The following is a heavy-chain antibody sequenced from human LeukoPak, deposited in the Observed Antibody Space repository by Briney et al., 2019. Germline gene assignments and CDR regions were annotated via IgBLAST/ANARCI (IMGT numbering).Heavy chain of an antibody. CDR2: IYYSGST. CDR3: ARVNSDDWYFDL. CDR1: GGSISSSSYY. D-gene: IGHD4-23*01. V-gene: IGHV4-39*07. J-gene: IGHJ2*01. Sequence: PSETLSLTCTVSGGSISSSSYYWGWIRQPPGKGLEWIGSIYYSGSTYYNPSLKSRVTISVDTSKNQFSLKLSSVTAADTAVYYCARVNSDDWYFDLWGRGTLVTVSS.